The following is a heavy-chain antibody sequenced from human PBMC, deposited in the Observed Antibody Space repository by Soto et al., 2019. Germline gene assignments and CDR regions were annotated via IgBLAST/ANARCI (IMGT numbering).Heavy chain of an antibody. D-gene: IGHD6-13*01. CDR1: GFTFSSYA. CDR3: APSSSWYAEYFQH. CDR2: ISGSGGST. J-gene: IGHJ1*01. V-gene: IGHV3-23*01. Sequence: SGGSLRLSCAASGFTFSSYAMSWVRQAPGKGLEWVSAISGSGGSTYYADSVKGRFTISRDNSKNTLYLQMNSLRAEDTAVYYCAPSSSWYAEYFQHWGQGTLVTVSS.